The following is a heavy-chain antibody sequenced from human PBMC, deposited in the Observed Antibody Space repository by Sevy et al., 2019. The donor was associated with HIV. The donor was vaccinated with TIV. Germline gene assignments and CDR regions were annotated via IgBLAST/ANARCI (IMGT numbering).Heavy chain of an antibody. CDR3: ARGDYYGSLYYFDY. CDR2: ISSGSSYI. V-gene: IGHV3-21*01. Sequence: GGSLRLSCAASGFTFSNYFINWVRQAPGKGLEWVSSISSGSSYIFYADSVKGRFTISRDNAKNSLYLHMNSLRAEDTSVYCCARGDYYGSLYYFDYWGPGTLVTVSS. CDR1: GFTFSNYF. J-gene: IGHJ4*02. D-gene: IGHD3-10*01.